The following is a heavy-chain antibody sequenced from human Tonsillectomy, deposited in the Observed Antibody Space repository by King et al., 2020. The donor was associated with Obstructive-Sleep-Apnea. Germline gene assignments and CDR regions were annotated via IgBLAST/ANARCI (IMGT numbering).Heavy chain of an antibody. J-gene: IGHJ2*01. V-gene: IGHV3-30-3*01. D-gene: IGHD6-19*01. CDR1: GFTFSSFA. CDR3: AGDRGGGSGWYWYFDL. Sequence: QVQLVESGGGVVQPGKSLRLSCAASGFTFSSFAVHWVRQAPGKGLEWVTSISYDGSNKHYTDSVKGRFTISRDNSKNTLYLQMDSLRPEDTAVYYCAGDRGGGSGWYWYFDLWGRGALVTVSS. CDR2: ISYDGSNK.